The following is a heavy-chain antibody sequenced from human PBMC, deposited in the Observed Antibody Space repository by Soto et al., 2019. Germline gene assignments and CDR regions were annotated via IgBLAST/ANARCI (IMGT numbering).Heavy chain of an antibody. V-gene: IGHV3-30-3*01. D-gene: IGHD2-2*01. CDR2: ISYDGNNK. CDR3: ARDGGRGVLVPAANFDY. Sequence: SGGSLRLSCAASGFTYSTYTMHWVRQAPGKGLEWVAVISYDGNNKFYADSVKGRFTISRDSTKQTLYLQMNSLRAEDTAVYYCARDGGRGVLVPAANFDYWGQGTLVTVSS. J-gene: IGHJ4*02. CDR1: GFTYSTYT.